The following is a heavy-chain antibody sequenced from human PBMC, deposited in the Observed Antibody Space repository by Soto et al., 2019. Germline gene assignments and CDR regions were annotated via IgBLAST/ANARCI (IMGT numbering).Heavy chain of an antibody. J-gene: IGHJ4*02. Sequence: PGGSLRLSCVVSDFVVSSRYMSWVRQAPGRGLEWVSVLYSGGSTYYADSVKGRFIISRDTSKNTLYLQTNNLRAEDTAVYYCASGGDFFDNSNNYFPFYFDSWGQGDLVTVSS. CDR2: LYSGGST. CDR1: DFVVSSRY. D-gene: IGHD4-4*01. V-gene: IGHV3-53*01. CDR3: ASGGDFFDNSNNYFPFYFDS.